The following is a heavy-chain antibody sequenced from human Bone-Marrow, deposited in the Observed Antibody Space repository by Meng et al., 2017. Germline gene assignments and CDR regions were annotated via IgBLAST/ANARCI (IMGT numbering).Heavy chain of an antibody. Sequence: QVQLVQSGAEVKKPGASVKVSCKASGYTFPDYWLHWVRRAPGQGLEWMGRINPKSGDTHYAQRFQGRVTMTGDTSISTAYMELSGLRSDDTAVYYCARGLPFQHWGQGTLVTVSS. V-gene: IGHV1-2*06. CDR2: INPKSGDT. CDR1: GYTFPDYW. J-gene: IGHJ1*01. CDR3: ARGLPFQH.